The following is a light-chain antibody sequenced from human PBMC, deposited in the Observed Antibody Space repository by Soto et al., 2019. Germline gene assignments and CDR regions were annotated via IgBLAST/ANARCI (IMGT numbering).Light chain of an antibody. CDR3: QYLNGVPTIT. Sequence: DIQMTQSPSTLSSSVGDRVTITCRASQSISRGLAWYQQKPGKAPNVLIYDASTLESGVPSRFSGSGSGTEFSLTITGLQPEDSATYYCQYLNGVPTITFGQGTRLEIK. V-gene: IGKV1-5*01. J-gene: IGKJ5*01. CDR1: QSISRG. CDR2: DAS.